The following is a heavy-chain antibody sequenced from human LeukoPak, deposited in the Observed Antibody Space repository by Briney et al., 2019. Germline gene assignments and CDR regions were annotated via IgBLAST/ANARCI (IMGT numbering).Heavy chain of an antibody. Sequence: ASVKVSCKASGYTFTSYGISWVRPAPGQGLEWMGWISAYNGNTNYAQKRQGRVTMTTDTSTSTAYMELRSLRSDDTAVYYCARAPGYCSGGSCPPRYWGQGTLVTVSS. CDR3: ARAPGYCSGGSCPPRY. CDR1: GYTFTSYG. CDR2: ISAYNGNT. V-gene: IGHV1-18*01. J-gene: IGHJ4*02. D-gene: IGHD2-15*01.